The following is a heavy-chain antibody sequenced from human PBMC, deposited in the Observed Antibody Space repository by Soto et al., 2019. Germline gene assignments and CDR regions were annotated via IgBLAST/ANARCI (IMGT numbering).Heavy chain of an antibody. D-gene: IGHD1-1*01. CDR3: GRAQSRNWNARGYGIDV. Sequence: EVRLVESGGGLLQPGTSVRLSCAAPGFSLSSSDLHWVRQVPEKRLEWVAFFGSGGDRHYSASVKGRFTISRDTAKKSFYLQMNNLKVGDTAVYYCGRAQSRNWNARGYGIDVWGHGTTVIVSS. J-gene: IGHJ6*02. CDR2: FGSGGDR. V-gene: IGHV3-13*04. CDR1: GFSLSSSD.